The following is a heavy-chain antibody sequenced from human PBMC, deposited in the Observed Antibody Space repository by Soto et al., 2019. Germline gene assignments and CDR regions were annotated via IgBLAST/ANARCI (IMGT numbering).Heavy chain of an antibody. V-gene: IGHV3-33*01. CDR3: ARDRGRFGELLVY. J-gene: IGHJ4*02. CDR2: IWYDGSNK. CDR1: GFTFSSYG. D-gene: IGHD3-10*01. Sequence: QVQLVESGGGVVQPGRSLRLSCAASGFTFSSYGMHWVRQAPGKGLEWVAVIWYDGSNKYYADSVKCRFTISRDKSKNTLYLQMNSLRDEDTAVYYCARDRGRFGELLVYWGQGTLVTVSS.